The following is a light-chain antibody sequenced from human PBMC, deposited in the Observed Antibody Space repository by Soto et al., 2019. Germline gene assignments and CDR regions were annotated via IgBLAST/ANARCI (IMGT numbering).Light chain of an antibody. V-gene: IGLV2-11*01. CDR3: CSYIGSYSYV. Sequence: QSALTQPRSVSGSPGQSVTISCTGTSSDVGNYNSVSWYQHHPGKAPKLMIYDVNKWPSGVPDRFSGSKSGNTASLTISGLQADDEADYYCCSYIGSYSYVFGTGTKVTVL. J-gene: IGLJ1*01. CDR1: SSDVGNYNS. CDR2: DVN.